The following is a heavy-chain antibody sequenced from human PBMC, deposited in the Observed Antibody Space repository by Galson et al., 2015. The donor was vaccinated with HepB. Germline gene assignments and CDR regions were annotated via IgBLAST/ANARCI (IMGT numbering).Heavy chain of an antibody. Sequence: LSLTCTVSGGSISGNYWSWIRQPAGKGLEWEWIGRVYSSGRTDYNPSLANRVTLPVATSKNQFSLKVNSVTAADTAVYYCAREKLSPPNWFDPWGQGTLVIVSS. CDR3: AREKLSPPNWFDP. D-gene: IGHD1-7*01. V-gene: IGHV4-4*07. J-gene: IGHJ5*02. CDR2: VYSSGRT. CDR1: GGSISGNY.